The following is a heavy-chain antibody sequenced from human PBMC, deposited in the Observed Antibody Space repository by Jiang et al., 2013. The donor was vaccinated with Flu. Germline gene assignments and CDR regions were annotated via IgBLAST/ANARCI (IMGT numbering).Heavy chain of an antibody. CDR2: ISYDGSNK. D-gene: IGHD4-17*01. Sequence: VRQAPGKGLEWVAVISYDGSNKYYADSVKGRFTISRDNSKNTLYLQMNSLRAEDTAVYYCANSPYGDYVAGYWGQGTLVTVSS. V-gene: IGHV3-30-3*02. CDR3: ANSPYGDYVAGY. J-gene: IGHJ4*02.